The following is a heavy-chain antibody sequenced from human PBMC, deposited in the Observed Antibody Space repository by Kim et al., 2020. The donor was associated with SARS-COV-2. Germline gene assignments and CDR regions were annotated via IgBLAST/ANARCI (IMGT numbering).Heavy chain of an antibody. J-gene: IGHJ6*02. CDR3: ARGLEEYKVRYYGMDV. V-gene: IGHV3-13*01. D-gene: IGHD3-10*01. Sequence: SVKGRFTISRENAKNSLYLQMNSLGAGDTAVYYCARGLEEYKVRYYGMDVWGQGTTVTVSS.